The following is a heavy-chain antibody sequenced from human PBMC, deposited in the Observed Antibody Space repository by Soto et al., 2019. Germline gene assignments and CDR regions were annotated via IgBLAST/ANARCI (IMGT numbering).Heavy chain of an antibody. V-gene: IGHV4-39*07. CDR1: GGSISSSSYY. CDR2: IYYSGST. Sequence: SETLSLTCTVSGGSISSSSYYWGWIRQPPGKGLEWIGSIYYSGSTYYNPSLKSRVTISVDTSKNQFSLKLSSVTAADTAVYYCARKRSAVVPAAIDYWGQGTLVTVSS. CDR3: ARKRSAVVPAAIDY. D-gene: IGHD2-2*02. J-gene: IGHJ4*02.